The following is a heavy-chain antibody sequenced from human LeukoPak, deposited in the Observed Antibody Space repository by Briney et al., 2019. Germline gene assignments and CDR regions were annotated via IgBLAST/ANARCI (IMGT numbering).Heavy chain of an antibody. V-gene: IGHV4-59*01. CDR2: IYYSGST. CDR3: ARETAYCSGGSCYSGAFDI. CDR1: GGSISSYY. Sequence: SETLSLTCTVSGGSISSYYWSWIRQPPGKGLEWIGYIYYSGSTNYNPSLKSRVTISVDTSKNQFSLKLSSVTAADTAVYYCARETAYCSGGSCYSGAFDIWGQGAMVTVSS. J-gene: IGHJ3*02. D-gene: IGHD2-15*01.